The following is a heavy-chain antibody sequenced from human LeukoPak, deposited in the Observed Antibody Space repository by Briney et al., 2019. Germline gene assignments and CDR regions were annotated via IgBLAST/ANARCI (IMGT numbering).Heavy chain of an antibody. CDR2: ISGSGGST. D-gene: IGHD3-3*01. CDR3: AKDRGTIFGVVYYFDY. Sequence: GGSPRLSCAASGFTFSSYAMSWVRQAPGKGLEWVSAISGSGGSTYYADSVKGRFTISRDNSKNTLYLQMNSLRAEDTAVYYCAKDRGTIFGVVYYFDYWGQGTLVTVSS. CDR1: GFTFSSYA. J-gene: IGHJ4*02. V-gene: IGHV3-23*01.